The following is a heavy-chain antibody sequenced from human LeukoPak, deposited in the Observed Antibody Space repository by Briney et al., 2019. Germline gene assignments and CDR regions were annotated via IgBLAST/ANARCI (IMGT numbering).Heavy chain of an antibody. V-gene: IGHV3-7*01. Sequence: PGGSLRLSCAASGFTFSSYWMSWVRQAPGRGLEWVAKIKVDGREKDYLDSVKGRFTISRDNAKNSLYLQMDSLRAEDTAMYYCARDSRGGFDCWDQGTLVTVSS. CDR3: ARDSRGGFDC. CDR1: GFTFSSYW. J-gene: IGHJ4*02. D-gene: IGHD3-10*01. CDR2: IKVDGREK.